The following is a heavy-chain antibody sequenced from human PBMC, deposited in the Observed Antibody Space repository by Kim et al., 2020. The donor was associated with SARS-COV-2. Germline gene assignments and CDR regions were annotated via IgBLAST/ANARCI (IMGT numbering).Heavy chain of an antibody. V-gene: IGHV3-30*04. CDR2: ISYDGSNK. CDR1: GFTFSSYA. J-gene: IGHJ4*02. D-gene: IGHD2-15*01. Sequence: GGSLRLSCAASGFTFSSYAMHWVRQAPGKGLEWVAVISYDGSNKYYADSVKGRFTISRDNSKNTLYLQMNSLRAEDTAVYYCAREMGYCSGGSCYSGYFDYWGQGTLVTVSS. CDR3: AREMGYCSGGSCYSGYFDY.